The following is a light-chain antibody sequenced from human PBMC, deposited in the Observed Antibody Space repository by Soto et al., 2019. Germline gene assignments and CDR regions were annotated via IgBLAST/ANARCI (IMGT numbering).Light chain of an antibody. V-gene: IGKV3-20*01. Sequence: ELLLTQSPGTLSLSVGQRATLSCRASQNIRSNYVAWYQQKPGQAPRLLIFGSSSTATGIPARFSASGSGTDFTLTISRLEPEDSAVYYCQQYGFEPLTFGGGTKVDIK. CDR2: GSS. J-gene: IGKJ4*01. CDR3: QQYGFEPLT. CDR1: QNIRSNY.